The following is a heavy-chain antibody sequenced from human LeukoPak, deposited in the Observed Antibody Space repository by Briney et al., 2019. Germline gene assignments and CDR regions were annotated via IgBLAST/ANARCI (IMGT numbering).Heavy chain of an antibody. V-gene: IGHV3-74*01. J-gene: IGHJ3*02. CDR1: EFLFSNYW. Sequence: GGSLRLSCAASEFLFSNYWMHWVRQVPGEGLVWVSRIDSDGSPTTYADSVEGRFTISRDNAHNTLYLQMNSLRAEDTAVYYCAKEDSMGYYYGSGSWVLDAFDIWGQGTMVTVSS. D-gene: IGHD3-10*01. CDR2: IDSDGSPT. CDR3: AKEDSMGYYYGSGSWVLDAFDI.